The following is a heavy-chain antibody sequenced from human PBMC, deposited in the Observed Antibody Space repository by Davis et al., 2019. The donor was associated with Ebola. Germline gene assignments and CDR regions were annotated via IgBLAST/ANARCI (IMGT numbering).Heavy chain of an antibody. CDR3: ARHYMDYYDILSGYPNWFDP. Sequence: MPSETLSLTCPVSGGYINSSTYYWGWIRQPPGKGLEWIGSIYYTRSTYYNPSPKSRVTMSVDTSKNQFSLKLSSVTAADTAVYYCARHYMDYYDILSGYPNWFDPWGQGTLVTVSS. CDR2: IYYTRST. V-gene: IGHV4-39*01. J-gene: IGHJ5*02. D-gene: IGHD3-9*01. CDR1: GGYINSSTYY.